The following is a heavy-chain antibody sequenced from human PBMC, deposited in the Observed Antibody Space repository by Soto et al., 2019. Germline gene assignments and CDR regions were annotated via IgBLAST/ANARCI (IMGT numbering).Heavy chain of an antibody. D-gene: IGHD1-1*01. J-gene: IGHJ4*02. CDR1: GGSISSGGTGSY. Sequence: QVQLQESGPGLVKPSPTLSLTCTVSGGSISSGGTGSYWTWIRQLPGKGLEWIGYIYYTGNTYYKPSLKGRATISIDPSENQFSLTLTSVTAADTAVYFCASGHDAYKVRYWGQGTLVTVSS. CDR2: IYYTGNT. CDR3: ASGHDAYKVRY. V-gene: IGHV4-31*03.